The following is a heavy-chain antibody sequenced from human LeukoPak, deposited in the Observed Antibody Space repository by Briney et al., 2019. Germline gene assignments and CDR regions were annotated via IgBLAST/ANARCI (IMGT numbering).Heavy chain of an antibody. V-gene: IGHV3-23*01. Sequence: PGGSLRLSCAASGFTFSSYVMSWVRQAPGKGLEWVSAIGSSGGSTYYADSVKGRFTISRDNSKNTLYLQMNSLRAEDTAVYYCAREVAYYYDSSGYPHFDHWGQGTLVTVSS. D-gene: IGHD3-22*01. CDR1: GFTFSSYV. CDR2: IGSSGGST. CDR3: AREVAYYYDSSGYPHFDH. J-gene: IGHJ4*02.